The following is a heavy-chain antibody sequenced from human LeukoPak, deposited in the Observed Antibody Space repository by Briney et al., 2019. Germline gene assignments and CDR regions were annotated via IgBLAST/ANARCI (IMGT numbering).Heavy chain of an antibody. CDR1: GFTFSGYA. J-gene: IGHJ4*02. D-gene: IGHD4-17*01. V-gene: IGHV3-30-3*01. CDR3: ARTVLDYGDSFDY. CDR2: ISYDGSKK. Sequence: PGRSLRLSCAASGFTFSGYAVHWVRRAPGKGLEWVAVISYDGSKKYYADSVKGRLTISRDNSKNTLYLQMNSLRTEDTATYYCARTVLDYGDSFDYWGQGTLVTVSS.